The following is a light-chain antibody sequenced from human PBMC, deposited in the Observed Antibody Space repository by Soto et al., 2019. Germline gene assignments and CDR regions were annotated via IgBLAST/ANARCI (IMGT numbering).Light chain of an antibody. Sequence: IVLTQSPATLSLSPGERATLSCRASQSVSSYLAWYQQKPGQAPRLLIYDASNRATGIPARFSGSGSGTDFPLTISSREPEDFAVDYCQQRSNWPPITFGQGTRREI. J-gene: IGKJ5*01. CDR3: QQRSNWPPIT. CDR2: DAS. V-gene: IGKV3-11*01. CDR1: QSVSSY.